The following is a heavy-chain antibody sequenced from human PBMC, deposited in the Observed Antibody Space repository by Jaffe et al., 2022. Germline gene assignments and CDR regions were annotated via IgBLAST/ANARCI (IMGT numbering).Heavy chain of an antibody. CDR1: GFTFSSYS. CDR2: ISSSSSTI. D-gene: IGHD3-9*01. V-gene: IGHV3-48*01. J-gene: IGHJ4*02. Sequence: EVQLVESGGGLVQPGGSLRLSCAASGFTFSSYSMNWVRQAPGKGLEWVSYISSSSSTIYYADSVKGRFTISRDNAKNSLYLQMNSLRAEDTAVYYCARDGTVLRYFDWLFYFDYWGQGTLVTVSS. CDR3: ARDGTVLRYFDWLFYFDY.